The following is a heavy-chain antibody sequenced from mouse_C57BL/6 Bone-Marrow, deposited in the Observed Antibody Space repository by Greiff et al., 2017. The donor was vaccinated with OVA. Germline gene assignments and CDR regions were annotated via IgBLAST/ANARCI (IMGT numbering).Heavy chain of an antibody. CDR2: ISNLAYSI. J-gene: IGHJ2*01. Sequence: EVQVVESGGGLVQPGGSLKLSCAASGFTFSDYGMAWVRQAPRKGPEWVAFISNLAYSIYYADTVTGRFTISRENAKNTLYLEMSSLRSEDTAMYYCARHYYGSSYGRNFDYWGQGTTLTVSS. D-gene: IGHD1-1*01. CDR3: ARHYYGSSYGRNFDY. V-gene: IGHV5-15*01. CDR1: GFTFSDYG.